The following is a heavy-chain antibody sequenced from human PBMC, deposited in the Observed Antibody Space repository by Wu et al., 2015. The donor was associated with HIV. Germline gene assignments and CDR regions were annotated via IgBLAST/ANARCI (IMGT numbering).Heavy chain of an antibody. V-gene: IGHV1-69*13. CDR2: IIPMFGTS. J-gene: IGHJ4*02. CDR3: ARAYDILTRGGFXY. Sequence: QVQLVQSGAEVKKPGSSVKVSCKASGDTFNNYAISWVRQAPGQGLEWMGRIIPMFGTSNYAQNFQARVTITADESTSTAYMELSSLRSEDTAVYYCARAYDILTRGGFXYWGQGTLVTVSS. D-gene: IGHD3-9*01. CDR1: GDTFNNYA.